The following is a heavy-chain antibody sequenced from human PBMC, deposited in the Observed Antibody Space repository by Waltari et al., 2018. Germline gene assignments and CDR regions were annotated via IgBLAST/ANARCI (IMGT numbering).Heavy chain of an antibody. Sequence: EVQLVESGGDLVRPGGSLRLSCEASGLTFSSYWMSWVRQAPGRGLGWVANIRQDGSEKKYLDSVRGRFIISRDNAKNSVYLQMNSLRVEDTALYYCAKDNWGRPGGIDGFDVWGQGTMVTVSS. CDR1: GLTFSSYW. J-gene: IGHJ3*01. D-gene: IGHD7-27*01. V-gene: IGHV3-7*01. CDR2: IRQDGSEK. CDR3: AKDNWGRPGGIDGFDV.